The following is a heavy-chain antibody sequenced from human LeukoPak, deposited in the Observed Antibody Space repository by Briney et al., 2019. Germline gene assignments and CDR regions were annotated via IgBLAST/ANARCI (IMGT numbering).Heavy chain of an antibody. CDR2: INPNSGGT. CDR3: ARAGYVGGPSRLYYFDY. D-gene: IGHD2-15*01. CDR1: GYTFTCYY. J-gene: IGHJ4*02. V-gene: IGHV1-2*02. Sequence: ASVKVSCKASGYTFTCYYMHWVRQAPGQGLEWMGWINPNSGGTNYAQKFQGRVTMTRDTSISTAYMELSRLRSDDTAVYYCARAGYVGGPSRLYYFDYWGQGTLVTVSS.